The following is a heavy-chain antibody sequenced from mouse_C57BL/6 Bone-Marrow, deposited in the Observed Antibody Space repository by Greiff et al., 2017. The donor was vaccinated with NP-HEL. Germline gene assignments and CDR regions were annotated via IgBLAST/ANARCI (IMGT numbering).Heavy chain of an antibody. D-gene: IGHD1-1*01. CDR3: AGGYGSSYRDYYAMDY. CDR1: GYTFTSYW. CDR2: IYPGSGST. V-gene: IGHV1-55*01. J-gene: IGHJ4*01. Sequence: QVQLQQPGAELVKPGASVKMSCKASGYTFTSYWITWVKQRPGQGLEWIGDIYPGSGSTNYNEKFKSKATLTVDTSSSTAYMQLSSRTSEDSAVYYCAGGYGSSYRDYYAMDYWGQGTSVTVSS.